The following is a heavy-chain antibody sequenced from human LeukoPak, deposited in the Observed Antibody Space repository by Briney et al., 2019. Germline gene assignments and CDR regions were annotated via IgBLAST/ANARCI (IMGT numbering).Heavy chain of an antibody. CDR3: ARPSGYYHHYFDY. D-gene: IGHD3-22*01. CDR2: IYYSGST. V-gene: IGHV4-39*01. J-gene: IGHJ4*02. CDR1: GGSISSSSYY. Sequence: PSETLSLTCTVSGGSISSSSYYWGWIRQPPGKGLEWIGSIYYSGSTYYNPSLKSRVTISVDTSKNQFSLKLSSVTAADTAVYYCARPSGYYHHYFDYWGQGTLVTVS.